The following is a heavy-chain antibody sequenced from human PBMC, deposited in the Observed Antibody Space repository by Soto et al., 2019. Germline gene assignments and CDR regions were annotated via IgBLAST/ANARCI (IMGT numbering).Heavy chain of an antibody. CDR1: SGSISSSNW. D-gene: IGHD6-13*01. J-gene: IGHJ4*02. CDR3: ARVRNRYSSSWYFDY. CDR2: IYHSGST. Sequence: PSETLSLTCAVSSGSISSSNWWSWVRQPPGKGLEWIGEIYHSGSTNYNPSLKSRVTISVDKSKNQFSLKLSSVTAADTAVYYCARVRNRYSSSWYFDYWGQGILVTVSS. V-gene: IGHV4-4*02.